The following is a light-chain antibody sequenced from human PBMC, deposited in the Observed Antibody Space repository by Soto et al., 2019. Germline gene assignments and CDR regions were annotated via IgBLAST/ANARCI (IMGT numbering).Light chain of an antibody. Sequence: EIVLTQSPGTLSLSPGERATLSCRASQSVRSSYLAWYQQKPGQAPRLLIYGASSRATGIPDRFSGSGSGTDFTHTNSRPDTEDFAVYYCQKYGSSPETVGQGTKVESK. J-gene: IGKJ1*01. V-gene: IGKV3-20*01. CDR2: GAS. CDR1: QSVRSSY. CDR3: QKYGSSPET.